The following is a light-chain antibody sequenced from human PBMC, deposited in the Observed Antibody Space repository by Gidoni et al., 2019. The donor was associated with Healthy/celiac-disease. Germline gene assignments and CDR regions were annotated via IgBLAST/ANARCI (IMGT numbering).Light chain of an antibody. CDR1: QSLSSY. Sequence: EIVLTQSPATLSLSPGERATLSCRASQSLSSYLAWYQQKPGQAPRLLIYDASNRATGIPARFSGSGSGTDFTLTISSLESEDFAVYYCQQRSNWPLYTFGQGTKLEIK. J-gene: IGKJ2*01. CDR2: DAS. V-gene: IGKV3-11*01. CDR3: QQRSNWPLYT.